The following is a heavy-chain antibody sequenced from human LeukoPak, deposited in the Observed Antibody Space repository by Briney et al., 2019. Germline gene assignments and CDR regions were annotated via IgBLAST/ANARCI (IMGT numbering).Heavy chain of an antibody. D-gene: IGHD2-15*01. CDR1: GYTFTGYY. CDR3: ARAFRTVVSPPDAFDI. J-gene: IGHJ3*02. CDR2: INPNSGGT. Sequence: ASVKVSCKASGYTFTGYYMHWVRQAPGQGLEWMGWINPNSGGTNYAQKFQGRVTMTRDTSISTAYMELSRLRSDDTAVYYCARAFRTVVSPPDAFDIWGQGTMVTVSS. V-gene: IGHV1-2*02.